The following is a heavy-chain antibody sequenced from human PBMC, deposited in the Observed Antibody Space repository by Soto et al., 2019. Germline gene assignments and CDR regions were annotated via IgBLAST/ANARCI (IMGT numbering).Heavy chain of an antibody. Sequence: LRLSCAASGFTFSSYETNWVRQAPGKGLEWVSYISSSGSTIYYADSVKGRFTISRDNAKNSLYLQMNSLRAEDTAVYYCASGDSSGYYRRFDYWGQGTLVTVSS. CDR1: GFTFSSYE. CDR2: ISSSGSTI. J-gene: IGHJ4*02. V-gene: IGHV3-48*03. D-gene: IGHD3-22*01. CDR3: ASGDSSGYYRRFDY.